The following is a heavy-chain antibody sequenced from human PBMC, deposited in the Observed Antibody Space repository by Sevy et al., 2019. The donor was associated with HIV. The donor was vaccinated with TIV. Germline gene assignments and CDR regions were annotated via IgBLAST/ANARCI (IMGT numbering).Heavy chain of an antibody. J-gene: IGHJ4*02. V-gene: IGHV4-39*01. CDR2: IYYSGST. CDR1: GGSISSSSYY. D-gene: IGHD6-6*01. CDR3: ARHAPYSSSSEGGDYFDY. Sequence: SETLSLTCTVSGGSISSSSYYWGWIRQPPGKGLEWIGSIYYSGSTYYNPSLKGRVTISVDTSKNQFSLKLSSVTAADTAVYYCARHAPYSSSSEGGDYFDYWGQGTLVTVSS.